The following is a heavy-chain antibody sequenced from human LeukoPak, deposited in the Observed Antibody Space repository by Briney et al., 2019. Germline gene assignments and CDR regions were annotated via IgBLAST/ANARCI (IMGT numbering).Heavy chain of an antibody. V-gene: IGHV1-69*05. D-gene: IGHD5-18*01. CDR3: ARPRERGYSYGYIY. Sequence: SVKVSCXASGGTFSSYAISWVRRAPGQGLEWMGGIIPIFGTANYAQKFQGRVTITTDESTSTAYMELSSLRSEDTAVYYCARPRERGYSYGYIYWGQGTLVTVSS. CDR2: IIPIFGTA. CDR1: GGTFSSYA. J-gene: IGHJ4*02.